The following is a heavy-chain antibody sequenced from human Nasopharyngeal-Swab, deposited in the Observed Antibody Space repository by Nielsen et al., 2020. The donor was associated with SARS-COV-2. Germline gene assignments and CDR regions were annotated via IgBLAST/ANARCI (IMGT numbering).Heavy chain of an antibody. D-gene: IGHD5-12*01. Sequence: IRQPPGKALEWLALIYWDDDKRYSPSLKSRLTITKDTSKNQVVLTMTNMDPVDTGTYYCARVDVSGFYYYGLDVWGQGTTVTVSS. CDR2: IYWDDDK. J-gene: IGHJ6*02. V-gene: IGHV2-5*02. CDR3: ARVDVSGFYYYGLDV.